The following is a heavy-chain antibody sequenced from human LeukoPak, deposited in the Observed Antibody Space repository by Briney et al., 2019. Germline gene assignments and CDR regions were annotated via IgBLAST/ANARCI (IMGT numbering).Heavy chain of an antibody. CDR3: AKDEFVEWYKKWVADDAFDI. CDR1: GFTFSSYA. J-gene: IGHJ3*02. V-gene: IGHV3-23*01. D-gene: IGHD3-3*01. CDR2: ISGSGGST. Sequence: PGGSLRLSCAASGFTFSSYAMSWVRQAPGKWRQWVSAISGSGGSTYYADCVKGRFTISRQNSKNTLYLQMHSLRAEDTAVYYCAKDEFVEWYKKWVADDAFDIWCQGTMVTVSS.